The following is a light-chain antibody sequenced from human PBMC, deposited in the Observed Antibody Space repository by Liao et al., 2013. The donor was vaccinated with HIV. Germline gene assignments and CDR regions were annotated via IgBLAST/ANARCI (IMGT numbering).Light chain of an antibody. Sequence: SYVLTQPPSVSVAPGKTATITCGGNKIGGKSVQWYQQKPGQAPMLVIYYDTDRPSGIPERFSGSNSGNTATLIISRVEAGDEADYYCQVWDSSSHHVVFGGGTKLTVL. V-gene: IGLV3-21*04. CDR2: YDT. CDR1: KIGGKS. CDR3: QVWDSSSHHVV. J-gene: IGLJ2*01.